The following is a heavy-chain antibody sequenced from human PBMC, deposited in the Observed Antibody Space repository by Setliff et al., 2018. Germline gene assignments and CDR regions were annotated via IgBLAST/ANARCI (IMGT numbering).Heavy chain of an antibody. J-gene: IGHJ4*02. CDR1: GFIFNTYG. CDR3: ARAPFSSGWYGGWEYYFDY. Sequence: LRLSCGASGFIFNTYGMHWVRQAPGKGLEWVAFTWYDGINKYYADSVKGRFTISRDNARNSLYLQMNSLRAEDTAVYYCARAPFSSGWYGGWEYYFDYWGQGTQVTVSS. D-gene: IGHD6-19*01. V-gene: IGHV3-33*01. CDR2: TWYDGINK.